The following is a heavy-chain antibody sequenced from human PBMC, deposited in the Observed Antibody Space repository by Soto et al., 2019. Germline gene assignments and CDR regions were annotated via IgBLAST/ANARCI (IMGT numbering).Heavy chain of an antibody. CDR3: AKDGGWSLAVAGLFDY. V-gene: IGHV3-23*01. Sequence: PGGYLRLSCVVSGSTFSSDDMSWVRQAPGRGLEWVSGISDSGGSTYYADSVKGRFTISRDNAKNTLYLQMKSLRVEDTALYYCAKDGGWSLAVAGLFDYWGPGTQVTVSS. CDR1: GSTFSSDD. CDR2: ISDSGGST. J-gene: IGHJ4*02. D-gene: IGHD6-19*01.